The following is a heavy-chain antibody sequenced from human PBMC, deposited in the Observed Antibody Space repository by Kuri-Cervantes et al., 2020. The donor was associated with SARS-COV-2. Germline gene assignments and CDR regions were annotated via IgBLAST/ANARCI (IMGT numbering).Heavy chain of an antibody. CDR2: ISWNSGSI. CDR1: GFTFDDYA. V-gene: IGHV3-9*01. Sequence: GGSLRLSCAASGFTFDDYAMHWVRQAPGKGLEWVSGISWNSGSIGYADSVKGRFTISRDNAKNSLYLQMNSLRAEDTAVYYCARCVATIRGWFDPWGQGTLVTVSS. D-gene: IGHD5-12*01. CDR3: ARCVATIRGWFDP. J-gene: IGHJ5*02.